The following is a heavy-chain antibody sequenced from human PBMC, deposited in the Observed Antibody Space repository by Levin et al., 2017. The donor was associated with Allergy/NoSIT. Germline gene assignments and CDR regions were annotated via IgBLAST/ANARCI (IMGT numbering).Heavy chain of an antibody. V-gene: IGHV4-59*01. CDR2: IYYSGST. D-gene: IGHD5-12*01. CDR1: GGSISSYY. CDR3: ARDGYSGYDTPWGWFDP. Sequence: SETLSLTCTVSGGSISSYYWSWIRQPPGKGLEWIGYIYYSGSTNYNPSLKSRVTISVDTSKNQFSLKLSSVTAADTAVYYCARDGYSGYDTPWGWFDPWGQGTLVTVSS. J-gene: IGHJ5*02.